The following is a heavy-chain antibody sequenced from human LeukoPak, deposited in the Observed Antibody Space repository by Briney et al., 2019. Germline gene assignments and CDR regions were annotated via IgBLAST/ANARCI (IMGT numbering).Heavy chain of an antibody. D-gene: IGHD2-15*01. CDR1: GFTFNSYA. V-gene: IGHV3-23*05. Sequence: PGGSLRLSCAASGFTFNSYAMAWVRQAPGKGLEWVSSLASGRSPSYADSLEGRLTMSSDNAKNTLYLQMGNLRAEDTAIYYCARQLGYCSAGTCYFDSWGLGTQVAVSS. J-gene: IGHJ4*02. CDR2: LASGRSP. CDR3: ARQLGYCSAGTCYFDS.